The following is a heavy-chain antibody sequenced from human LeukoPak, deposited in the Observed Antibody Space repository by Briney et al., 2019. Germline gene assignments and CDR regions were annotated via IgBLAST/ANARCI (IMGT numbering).Heavy chain of an antibody. V-gene: IGHV4-4*02. CDR1: GGSISSSNW. CDR2: IYYSGST. J-gene: IGHJ6*02. Sequence: SETLSLTCAVSGGSISSSNWWSWVRQPPGKGLEWIGYIYYSGSTYYNPSLKSRVTISVDTSKDQFSLELSSVTAADTAVYYCARDCSSTSCYLLGNYYYGMDVWGQGTTVTVSS. D-gene: IGHD2-2*01. CDR3: ARDCSSTSCYLLGNYYYGMDV.